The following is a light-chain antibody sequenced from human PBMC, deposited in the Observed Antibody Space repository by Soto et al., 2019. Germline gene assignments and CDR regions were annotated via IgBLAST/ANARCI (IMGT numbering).Light chain of an antibody. CDR1: QGINNY. Sequence: DIQMTQSPSSLSASVGDRVTITCRASQGINNYLAWFQQKPGKAPKSLIYAAFSLHTGVPTKFSGNASRTDFTITSSSRQPEDFAPYYCQQYNTFPQTFGQGTKVEIK. J-gene: IGKJ1*01. V-gene: IGKV1-16*02. CDR3: QQYNTFPQT. CDR2: AAF.